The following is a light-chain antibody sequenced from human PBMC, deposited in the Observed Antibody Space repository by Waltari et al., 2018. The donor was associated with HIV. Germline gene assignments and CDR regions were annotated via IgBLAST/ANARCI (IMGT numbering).Light chain of an antibody. J-gene: IGKJ2*01. CDR3: QQYYSSPPT. Sequence: DIVMTQSPDSLAVSLGERATINCKSSQTVLYSSNNQNHLAWYQQKPGQPPKLLIYWASTRESGVPERFSGSGSGTDFTLTISSLQAEDVAVYYCQQYYSSPPTFGQGTKLEIK. CDR2: WAS. CDR1: QTVLYSSNNQNH. V-gene: IGKV4-1*01.